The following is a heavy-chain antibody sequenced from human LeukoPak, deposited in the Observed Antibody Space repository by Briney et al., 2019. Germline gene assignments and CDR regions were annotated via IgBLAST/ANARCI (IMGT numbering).Heavy chain of an antibody. D-gene: IGHD5-24*01. Sequence: PGGSLRLSCVASGFTASSYAMGWVRQAPGKGLEWVSGISGSGGDTYYADSVKGRFTISRDNSKNTLYLQMNSLRADDTAVYFCAKDLQYSYYYYGMDVWGQGTTVTVSS. CDR2: ISGSGGDT. J-gene: IGHJ6*02. CDR3: AKDLQYSYYYYGMDV. V-gene: IGHV3-23*01. CDR1: GFTASSYA.